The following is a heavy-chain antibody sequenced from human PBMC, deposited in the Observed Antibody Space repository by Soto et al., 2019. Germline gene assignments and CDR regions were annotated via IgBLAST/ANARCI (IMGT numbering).Heavy chain of an antibody. CDR2: IRSKAYGGTT. CDR1: GFTFGDYA. CDR3: TVEGITIFGVVSLSHA. Sequence: QTGGSLRLSCTASGFTFGDYAMSWVRQAPGKGLEWVGFIRSKAYGGTTEYAASVKGRFTISRDDSKSIAYLQMNSLKTEDTAVYYCTVEGITIFGVVSLSHAWGQGTLVTVSS. J-gene: IGHJ5*02. V-gene: IGHV3-49*04. D-gene: IGHD3-3*01.